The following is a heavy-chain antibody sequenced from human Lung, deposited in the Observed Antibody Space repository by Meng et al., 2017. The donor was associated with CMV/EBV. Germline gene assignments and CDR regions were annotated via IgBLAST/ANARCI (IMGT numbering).Heavy chain of an antibody. Sequence: GGSXRLXCAASGFIFDEYTMYWVRQTPGKGLGWVSAISWNSAIRDYAGSVKGRFIISRDNAKKTLYLQMNTLRIEDTALYYCARAQKSALMTGMGVWGQGTTVTVSS. CDR3: ARAQKSALMTGMGV. V-gene: IGHV3-9*01. CDR2: ISWNSAIR. CDR1: GFIFDEYT. J-gene: IGHJ6*02. D-gene: IGHD3-3*01.